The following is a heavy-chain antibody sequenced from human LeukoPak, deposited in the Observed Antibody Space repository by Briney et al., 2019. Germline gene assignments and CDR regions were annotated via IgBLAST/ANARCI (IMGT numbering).Heavy chain of an antibody. CDR1: GGSISSGGYY. CDR2: IYYSGST. D-gene: IGHD3-10*01. V-gene: IGHV4-31*03. CDR3: ARDPPGLLWFGETVDAFDI. J-gene: IGHJ3*02. Sequence: PSETLSLTCTVSGGSISSGGYYWSWIRQHPGKGLEWIGYIYYSGSTYYNPSLKSRVTISVDTSKNQFSLKLSSVTAADTAVYYCARDPPGLLWFGETVDAFDIWGQGTMVTVSS.